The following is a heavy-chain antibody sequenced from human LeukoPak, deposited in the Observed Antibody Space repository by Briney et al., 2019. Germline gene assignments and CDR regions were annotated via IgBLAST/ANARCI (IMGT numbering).Heavy chain of an antibody. D-gene: IGHD2-15*01. CDR3: ARVPVSVYCSGGSCYGGYFDY. Sequence: GGFLRLSCAASGFTFSDYYMSWIRQAPGKGLEWVSYISSSGSTIYYADSVKGRFTISRDNAKNSLYLQMNSLRAEDTAVYYCARVPVSVYCSGGSCYGGYFDYWGQGTLVTVSS. CDR2: ISSSGSTI. J-gene: IGHJ4*02. V-gene: IGHV3-11*04. CDR1: GFTFSDYY.